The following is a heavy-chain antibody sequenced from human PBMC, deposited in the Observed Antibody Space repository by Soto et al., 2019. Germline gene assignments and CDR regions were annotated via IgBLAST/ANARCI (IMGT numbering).Heavy chain of an antibody. D-gene: IGHD3-3*01. Sequence: SETLSLTCAVSGGSIISNYWWAWLRPSAGEGLVWIGSIYHSGTTYYNPSLESRVIIAVDTSERRFALRLTSVTAADSAVYYCARTDNVGYYPYCGQGTLVTVSS. CDR2: IYHSGTT. CDR1: GGSIISNYW. CDR3: ARTDNVGYYPY. V-gene: IGHV4-38-2*01. J-gene: IGHJ4*02.